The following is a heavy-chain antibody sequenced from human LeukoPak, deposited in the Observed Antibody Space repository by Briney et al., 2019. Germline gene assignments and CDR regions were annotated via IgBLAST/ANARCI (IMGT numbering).Heavy chain of an antibody. CDR3: AKHRPAPVY. CDR1: GFTFSSYA. J-gene: IGHJ4*02. V-gene: IGHV3-23*01. Sequence: PGGSLRLSCAASGFTFSSYAMSWVRQAPGKGLEWVSGISDSGSRTYYADSVQGRFSISRDNSKNTLYLQMNSLRVEDTAVYYCAKHRPAPVYWGQAPLLTVTS. CDR2: ISDSGSRT.